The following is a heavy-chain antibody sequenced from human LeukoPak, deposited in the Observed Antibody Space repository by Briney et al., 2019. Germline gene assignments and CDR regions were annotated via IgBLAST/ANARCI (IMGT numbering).Heavy chain of an antibody. D-gene: IGHD6-13*01. V-gene: IGHV4-61*02. CDR3: AMRERLAAAFDY. J-gene: IGHJ4*02. CDR2: IYTSGST. Sequence: PSQTLSLNCTVSGGSISSATYYWSWIRQPAGKGLEWIGRIYTSGSTNYNPSLKSRVTMSIDTSKNQFSLKLSSVTAADTAVYYCAMRERLAAAFDYWGQGTLVTVSS. CDR1: GGSISSATYY.